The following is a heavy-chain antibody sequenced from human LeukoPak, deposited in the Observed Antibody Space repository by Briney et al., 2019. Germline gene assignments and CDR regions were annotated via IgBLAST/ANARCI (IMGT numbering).Heavy chain of an antibody. D-gene: IGHD2-15*01. V-gene: IGHV3-7*01. CDR3: ARGGCSGGSCYSRDYFDY. CDR1: GFTFSGYW. J-gene: IGHJ4*02. CDR2: IKQYGSVE. Sequence: GGSMRLSCAASGFTFSGYWISWVRQAPGEGLEWVANIKQYGSVEYYVDSVKGRFTISRDNAKNSLYLQMNSLRAEDTAMYYCARGGCSGGSCYSRDYFDYWGQGTPVTVSS.